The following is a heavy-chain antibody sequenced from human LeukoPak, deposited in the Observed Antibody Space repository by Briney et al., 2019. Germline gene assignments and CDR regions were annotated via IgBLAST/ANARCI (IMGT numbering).Heavy chain of an antibody. CDR1: GGSISSSSYH. D-gene: IGHD3-10*01. CDR3: ARRHDGEFDY. Sequence: SESLSLTCTVSGGSISSSSYHWGWIRLPPGKGLELIGNLYYSGITYYNPCLKSRVTISVDRSKNQFSLKLNSVTAADTAVYYCARRHDGEFDYWGQGTLVSVSS. CDR2: LYYSGIT. J-gene: IGHJ4*02. V-gene: IGHV4-39*01.